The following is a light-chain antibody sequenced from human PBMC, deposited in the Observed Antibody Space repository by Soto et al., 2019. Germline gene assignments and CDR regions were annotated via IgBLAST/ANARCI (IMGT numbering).Light chain of an antibody. CDR2: QAS. J-gene: IGKJ2*01. Sequence: DIQMTQSPSTLSASVGDRVTISCRASQSVGSNLAWYQQKPGKVPKLLIFQASTLEPGVPSRFSGSGSGTEFILSISSLQPDDVATYYCQHYDVYPYAFGQGTKVEIK. V-gene: IGKV1-5*03. CDR1: QSVGSN. CDR3: QHYDVYPYA.